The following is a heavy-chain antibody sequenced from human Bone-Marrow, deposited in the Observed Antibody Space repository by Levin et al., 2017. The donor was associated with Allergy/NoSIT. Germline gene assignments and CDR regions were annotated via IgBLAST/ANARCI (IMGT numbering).Heavy chain of an antibody. J-gene: IGHJ4*02. CDR3: ARYSGSSAYFDF. D-gene: IGHD3-10*01. V-gene: IGHV4-39*01. Sequence: SETLSLTCTVSSGSLSSSTYSWGWIRQPPGKGLVWIGSIYNSGNTYYNPSLKSRVSISVDMSNSQFSLKLKSVTAADTAVFYCARYSGSSAYFDFWGQGALVTVSS. CDR1: SGSLSSSTYS. CDR2: IYNSGNT.